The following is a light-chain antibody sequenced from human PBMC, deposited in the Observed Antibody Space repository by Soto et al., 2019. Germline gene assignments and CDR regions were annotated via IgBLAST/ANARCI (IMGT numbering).Light chain of an antibody. CDR2: SNN. V-gene: IGLV1-47*02. CDR3: AAWDDSLSGVV. J-gene: IGLJ2*01. CDR1: SSNIGSNY. Sequence: QSVLTQPPSASGTPGQRVTISCSGSSSNIGSNYVYWYQQLPGTAPKRLIYSNNQRPSGVPDRLSGSKSGTSASLAISGLRSEDEADYYCAAWDDSLSGVVFGGGTKVTVL.